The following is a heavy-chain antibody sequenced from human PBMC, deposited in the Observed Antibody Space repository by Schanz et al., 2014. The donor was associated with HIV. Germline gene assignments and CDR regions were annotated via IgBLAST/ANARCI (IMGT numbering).Heavy chain of an antibody. Sequence: EMQLLESGGGFVQSGGSLRLSCTASKLTFSSHAMSWVRQAPGKGLEWLSAMSGSGDKTFYADSAKGRFSTSRDNSENTLYLEMNSLRAEDTAVYYCATRSPDGYNINYYGIDVGGQGTAVIVSS. J-gene: IGHJ6*02. CDR1: KLTFSSHA. CDR3: ATRSPDGYNINYYGIDV. V-gene: IGHV3-23*01. D-gene: IGHD1-1*01. CDR2: MSGSGDKT.